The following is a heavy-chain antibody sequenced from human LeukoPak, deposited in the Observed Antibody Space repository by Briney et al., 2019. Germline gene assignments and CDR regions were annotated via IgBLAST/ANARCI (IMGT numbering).Heavy chain of an antibody. Sequence: PSETLSLTCTVSGGSISSSSYYWSWIRQPPGKGLEWIGYIYYSGSTNYNPSLKSRVTISVDTSKNQFSLKLSSVTAADTAVYYCARDREMATIGRIGDLDYWGQGTLVTVSS. CDR2: IYYSGST. J-gene: IGHJ4*02. CDR1: GGSISSSSYY. V-gene: IGHV4-61*01. CDR3: ARDREMATIGRIGDLDY. D-gene: IGHD5-24*01.